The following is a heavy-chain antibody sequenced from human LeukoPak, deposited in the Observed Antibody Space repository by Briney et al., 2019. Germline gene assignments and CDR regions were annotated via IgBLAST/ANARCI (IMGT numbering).Heavy chain of an antibody. Sequence: SETLSLTCTVSGGSIGTYHWSWIRQPPGKRLEWIGYIHYSGSTSYNPSLGSRVTISVDTSKNQFSLKLSSVTAADTAVYFCARHGCGGDCPFDYWGQGTLVTVSS. CDR3: ARHGCGGDCPFDY. D-gene: IGHD2-21*02. CDR1: GGSIGTYH. CDR2: IHYSGST. V-gene: IGHV4-59*08. J-gene: IGHJ4*02.